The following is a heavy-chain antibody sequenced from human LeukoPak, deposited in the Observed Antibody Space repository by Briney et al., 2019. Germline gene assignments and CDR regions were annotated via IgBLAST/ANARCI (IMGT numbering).Heavy chain of an antibody. J-gene: IGHJ5*02. Sequence: ASVKVSCKASGYTFTSYGISWVRQAPGQGLEWMGWITPNSGGTKYAQKFQGRVTMTRDTSISTAYMELSGLRSDDTAVYYCARGFRLSAIEDCFDPWGQGTLVTVSS. CDR3: ARGFRLSAIEDCFDP. V-gene: IGHV1-2*02. CDR1: GYTFTSYG. CDR2: ITPNSGGT. D-gene: IGHD2-2*02.